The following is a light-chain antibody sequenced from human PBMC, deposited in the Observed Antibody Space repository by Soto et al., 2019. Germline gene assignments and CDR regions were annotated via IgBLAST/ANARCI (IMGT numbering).Light chain of an antibody. Sequence: EIVMTQSPATLSVSPGERAILPCRASQSVSSNLAWYQQKPCQAPRILIYGASNRATDIPARFSGSGSGTEFTLTISSLQSEDFAVYYCQQYNQWPVTFGGVTKVEIK. CDR2: GAS. CDR1: QSVSSN. V-gene: IGKV3-15*01. J-gene: IGKJ4*01. CDR3: QQYNQWPVT.